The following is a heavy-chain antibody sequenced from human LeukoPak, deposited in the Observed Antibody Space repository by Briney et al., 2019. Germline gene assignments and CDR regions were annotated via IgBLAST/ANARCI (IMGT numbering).Heavy chain of an antibody. CDR1: GFTFSNYA. CDR3: ARSLRFLEWFGSYYYGMDV. D-gene: IGHD3-3*01. V-gene: IGHV3-23*01. CDR2: LSGTGGST. Sequence: GGSLRLSCAASGFTFSNYAMSWVRQAPGKGLEWVSTLSGTGGSTYYPGSVKGRFTISRENAKNSLYLQMNSLRAEDTAVYYCARSLRFLEWFGSYYYGMDVWGQGTTVTVSS. J-gene: IGHJ6*02.